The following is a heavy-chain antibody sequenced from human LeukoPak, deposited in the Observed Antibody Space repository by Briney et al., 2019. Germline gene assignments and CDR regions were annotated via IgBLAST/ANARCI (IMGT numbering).Heavy chain of an antibody. CDR1: GGSISSSSYY. Sequence: SETLSLTCTVSGGSISSSSYYWGWIRQPPGKGLEWIGRIYYSGNTYYNPSLKSRVTISVDTSKNQFSLKLSSVTAADTAVYYCARHSRGPPNWFDPWGQGTLVTVSS. CDR3: ARHSRGPPNWFDP. CDR2: IYYSGNT. J-gene: IGHJ5*02. V-gene: IGHV4-39*01.